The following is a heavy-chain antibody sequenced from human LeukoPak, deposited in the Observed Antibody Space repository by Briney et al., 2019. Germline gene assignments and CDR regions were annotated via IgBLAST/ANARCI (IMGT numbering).Heavy chain of an antibody. CDR1: GYTFTGYY. D-gene: IGHD3-22*01. V-gene: IGHV1-2*02. Sequence: ASVKVSCKASGYTFTGYYMHRVRQAPGQGLEWMGWINPNSGGTNYAQKFQGRVTMTRDTSISTAYMELSRLRSDDTAVYYCARSITMIVVDSHGGFDYWGQGTLVTVSS. CDR2: INPNSGGT. J-gene: IGHJ4*02. CDR3: ARSITMIVVDSHGGFDY.